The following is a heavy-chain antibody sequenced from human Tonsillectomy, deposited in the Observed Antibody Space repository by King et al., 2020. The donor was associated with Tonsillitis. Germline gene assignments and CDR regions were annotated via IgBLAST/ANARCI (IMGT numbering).Heavy chain of an antibody. D-gene: IGHD3-22*01. J-gene: IGHJ4*02. Sequence: QLQESGPGLVKPSETLSLTCTVSGGSVSSASYYWSWIRQPPGKGLEWIGYIYYSGSTNYNPSLKSRVTISVDTSKNQFSLKLSSVTAADTAVYYCARYLGYYYDSSGYLGRCDYWGQGTLVTVSS. CDR2: IYYSGST. CDR3: ARYLGYYYDSSGYLGRCDY. V-gene: IGHV4-61*01. CDR1: GGSVSSASYY.